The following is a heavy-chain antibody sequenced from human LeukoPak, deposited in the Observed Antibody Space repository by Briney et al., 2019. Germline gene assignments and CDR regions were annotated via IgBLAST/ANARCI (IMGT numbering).Heavy chain of an antibody. CDR3: ARDLTNWNDATFDI. CDR1: GFTFSSYW. CDR2: INNDGSST. V-gene: IGHV3-74*01. D-gene: IGHD1-1*01. Sequence: TGGSLRLSCAASGFTFSSYWMHWVRQAPGKGLVWVSHINNDGSSTTYADSVKGRFTISRDNAKNTLYLQMNSLRDEDTAVYYCARDLTNWNDATFDIWGQGTMVTVAS. J-gene: IGHJ3*02.